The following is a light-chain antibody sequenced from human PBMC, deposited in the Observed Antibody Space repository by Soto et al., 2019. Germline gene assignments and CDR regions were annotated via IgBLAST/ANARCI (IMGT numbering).Light chain of an antibody. Sequence: EIVMTQSPATLSVSPGERATLSCRASQSISDTLAWYQQKPGQAPRLVIFDISNRATGIPDRFSGSGSGTDCTLTIRRLEPEDFAVYYCQQYGSSPLTFGGGTKVDI. CDR3: QQYGSSPLT. J-gene: IGKJ4*01. V-gene: IGKV3-20*01. CDR2: DIS. CDR1: QSISDT.